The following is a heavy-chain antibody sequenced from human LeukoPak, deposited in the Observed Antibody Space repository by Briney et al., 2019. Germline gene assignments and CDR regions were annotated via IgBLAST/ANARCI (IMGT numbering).Heavy chain of an antibody. CDR3: AKDSSVSYGITE. CDR2: IYGGGST. D-gene: IGHD5/OR15-5a*01. V-gene: IGHV3-66*01. J-gene: IGHJ4*02. Sequence: HAGGSLRRSCVASGFTVSSSYMTWVRQAPGKGLEGVSVIYGGGSTFYADSVKGRFTISRDNSKNTLSLQMNSLRAEDTALYYCAKDSSVSYGITEWGQGTLVTAS. CDR1: GFTVSSSY.